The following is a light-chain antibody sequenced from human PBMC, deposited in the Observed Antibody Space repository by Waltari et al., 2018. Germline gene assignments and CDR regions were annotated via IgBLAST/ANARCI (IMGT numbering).Light chain of an antibody. Sequence: EIVLTQSPGTLSLSPGERATLSCRASQSVRSNYLAWYQQKPGQAPSLLIYDTSNRATGIPDRCSGSGSGTDFTLIISRLEPEDFALYYCQQYGNTPFTFGQGTRLDIK. CDR2: DTS. J-gene: IGKJ5*01. V-gene: IGKV3-20*01. CDR1: QSVRSNY. CDR3: QQYGNTPFT.